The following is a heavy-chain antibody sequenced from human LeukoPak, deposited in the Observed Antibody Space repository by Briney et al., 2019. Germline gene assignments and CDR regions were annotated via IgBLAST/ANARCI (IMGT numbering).Heavy chain of an antibody. CDR1: GFTFSAYA. CDR2: ISSNGDRL. Sequence: GGSLRLSCSASGFTFSAYAMYWVRQAPGKGLDFVSGISSNGDRLFYADSVKGRFTISRDNSKNTLYLQMSSLTADDTAVYYCVKITSVAGGDCWGQGSRLTVSS. D-gene: IGHD1-1*01. J-gene: IGHJ4*02. V-gene: IGHV3-64D*09. CDR3: VKITSVAGGDC.